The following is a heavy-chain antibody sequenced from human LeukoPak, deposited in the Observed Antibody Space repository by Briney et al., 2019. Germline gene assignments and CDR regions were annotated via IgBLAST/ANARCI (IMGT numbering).Heavy chain of an antibody. D-gene: IGHD3-10*01. V-gene: IGHV1-2*06. CDR3: ARRKYYGSEYYYYGMDL. CDR1: GYTFSGYY. CDR2: INPNSGGT. Sequence: EASVKVSCKASGYTFSGYYMHWVRQAPGQGLEWMGRINPNSGGTNYAQKFQGRVTMTRDTSISTAYMELSRLRSDDTAVYYCARRKYYGSEYYYYGMDLWGQGTTVTVSS. J-gene: IGHJ6*02.